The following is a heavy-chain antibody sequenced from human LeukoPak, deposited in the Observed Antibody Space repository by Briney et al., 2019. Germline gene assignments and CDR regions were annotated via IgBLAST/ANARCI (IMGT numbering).Heavy chain of an antibody. CDR1: GGSISSYY. J-gene: IGHJ3*02. V-gene: IGHV4-4*07. Sequence: SETLSLTCTVSGGSISSYYWSWIRQPAGKGLEWIGRIYTSGSTNYNPSLKSRVTMSVDTSKNQFSLKLSSVTAADTAVYYCARELRFLEWFQKPNAFDIWGQGTMVTVSS. D-gene: IGHD3-3*01. CDR3: ARELRFLEWFQKPNAFDI. CDR2: IYTSGST.